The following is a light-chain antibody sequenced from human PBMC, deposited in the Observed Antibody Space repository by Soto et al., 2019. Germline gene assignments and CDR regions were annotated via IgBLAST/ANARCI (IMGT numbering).Light chain of an antibody. J-gene: IGKJ2*01. CDR3: QQYNSYPHT. CDR2: KAP. CDR1: QGISSS. Sequence: DIQMTQSPSTLSASVGDRVTITCRANQGISSSLAWYQQKPGKAPKLLIFKAPSLDIGVPSRFSGSGSGTGFTLTISSLQPDDFATYYCQQYNSYPHTFGQGTKVEI. V-gene: IGKV1-5*03.